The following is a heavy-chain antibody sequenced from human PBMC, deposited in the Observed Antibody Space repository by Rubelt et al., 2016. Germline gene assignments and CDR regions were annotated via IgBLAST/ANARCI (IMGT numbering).Heavy chain of an antibody. V-gene: IGHV4-39*07. CDR1: GGSISSSSYY. Sequence: QLQLQESGPGLVKPSETLSLTCTVSGGSISSSSYYWGWIRQPPGNGLEWIGEINHSGSTNYNPSLKSRVTISGDTSKIQFSLKLSSVTAADTAVYYCASLPFTTSYYYYYGMDVWGQGTMVTVSS. J-gene: IGHJ6*02. D-gene: IGHD1-14*01. CDR2: INHSGST. CDR3: ASLPFTTSYYYYYGMDV.